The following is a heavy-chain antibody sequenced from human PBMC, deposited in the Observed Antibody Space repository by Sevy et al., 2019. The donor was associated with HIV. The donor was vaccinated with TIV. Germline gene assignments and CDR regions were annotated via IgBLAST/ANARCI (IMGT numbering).Heavy chain of an antibody. CDR2: ISWDGGST. CDR1: GFTFDDYT. CDR3: AKDSIAALDNYYYGMDV. V-gene: IGHV3-43*01. D-gene: IGHD6-6*01. J-gene: IGHJ6*02. Sequence: GGSLRLSCAASGFTFDDYTMQWVRQAPGKGLEWVSLISWDGGSTYYADSVKGRFTISRDNSKNSLYLQMNSLRTEDTALYYCAKDSIAALDNYYYGMDVWGQGTTVTVSS.